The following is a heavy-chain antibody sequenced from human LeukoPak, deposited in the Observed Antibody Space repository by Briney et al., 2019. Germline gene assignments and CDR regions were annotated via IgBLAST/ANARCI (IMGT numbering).Heavy chain of an antibody. J-gene: IGHJ4*02. CDR1: GFTFSTFA. Sequence: GGSLSLSCAASGFTFSTFAMIRVRQPPGKGLEWVSSIFPSGGEIHYADSVRVRFTISRDNSKSTLSLQMNSLRAEDTAIYYCATYRQVLLPFESWGQGTLVTVSS. D-gene: IGHD2-8*02. CDR3: ATYRQVLLPFES. CDR2: IFPSGGEI. V-gene: IGHV3-23*01.